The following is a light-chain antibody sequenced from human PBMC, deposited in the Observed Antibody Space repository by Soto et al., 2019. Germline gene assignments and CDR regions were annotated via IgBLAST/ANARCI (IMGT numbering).Light chain of an antibody. CDR3: QQYDILPIT. CDR2: DAS. V-gene: IGKV1-33*01. Sequence: DIQITQSPSSLFASGGDRVTITFQATQDINIYLNWYQQKPGKAPNLLIYDASNLEIGVPSRFSGSGSGTRFTFTISSLQTEDIGTYYCQQYDILPITFGRGTRLEIK. J-gene: IGKJ5*01. CDR1: QDINIY.